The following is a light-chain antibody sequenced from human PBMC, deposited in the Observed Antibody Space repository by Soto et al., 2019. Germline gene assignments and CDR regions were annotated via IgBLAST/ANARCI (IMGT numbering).Light chain of an antibody. CDR1: QSLLHSNGYYY. Sequence: DIVMTQSPLSLPVTPGEPASISCRSSQSLLHSNGYYYLDWYLQKPGQSPQVLIYLGSHRASGVPDRFSGSGSGTDFTLKISRVVAEDVGVYYCMQALQTPWTFGQGTKVEVK. V-gene: IGKV2-28*01. CDR2: LGS. J-gene: IGKJ1*01. CDR3: MQALQTPWT.